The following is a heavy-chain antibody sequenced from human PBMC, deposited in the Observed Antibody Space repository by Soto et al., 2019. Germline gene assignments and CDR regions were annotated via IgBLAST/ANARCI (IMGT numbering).Heavy chain of an antibody. CDR1: GFRFTDYY. V-gene: IGHV3-11*01. D-gene: IGHD4-17*01. Sequence: QVQLVESGGGLVNPGGSLRLSCAASGFRFTDYYMSWLRQSPGKGLEWVSTILTTGSTIYYADSLKGRFTTSSDNAKNSVFLQMNSLGAEDTAMYYCARGGRTRFDYWGQGTLVTVSS. J-gene: IGHJ4*02. CDR2: ILTTGSTI. CDR3: ARGGRTRFDY.